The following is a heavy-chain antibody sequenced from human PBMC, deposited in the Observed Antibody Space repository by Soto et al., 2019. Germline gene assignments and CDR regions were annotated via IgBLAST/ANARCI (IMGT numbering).Heavy chain of an antibody. J-gene: IGHJ4*02. CDR1: GYTFTSYG. Sequence: ASVKVSCKASGYTFTSYGISWVRQAPGQGLEWMGWISAYNGNTNYAQKLQGRVTMTTDSSTSTAYMELRSLRSDDTVVYYCARAYCSSTSCDYFDYWGQGTLVTVSS. CDR2: ISAYNGNT. V-gene: IGHV1-18*01. D-gene: IGHD2-2*01. CDR3: ARAYCSSTSCDYFDY.